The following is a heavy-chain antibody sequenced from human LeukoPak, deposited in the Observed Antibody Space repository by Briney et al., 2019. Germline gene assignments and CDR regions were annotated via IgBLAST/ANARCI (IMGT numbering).Heavy chain of an antibody. V-gene: IGHV3-23*01. CDR1: GFTFSTLA. CDR2: ISSRGDDT. J-gene: IGHJ4*02. CDR3: AKHRRSTLVTAYFDS. Sequence: PGGSLRLSCTASGFTFSTLAMSWVRQAPGKGLEWVSSISSRGDDTSYADSVKGRFTISRDNSKNTLYLQLNSLRADDAAIYYCAKHRRSTLVTAYFDSWGQGTLVTVSS. D-gene: IGHD2-21*02.